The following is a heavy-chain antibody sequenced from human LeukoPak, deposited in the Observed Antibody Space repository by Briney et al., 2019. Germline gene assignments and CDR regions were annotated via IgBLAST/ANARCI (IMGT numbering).Heavy chain of an antibody. V-gene: IGHV3-23*01. Sequence: GGSLRLSCAASGFTFSSYAMSWVRQAPGKGLEWVSAISGSGGSTYYADSVKGRFTISRDNAKNSLYLQMSSLRAEDTAVYYCARGGFVVVPAAIYYYYGMDVWGQGTTVTVSS. CDR1: GFTFSSYA. CDR2: ISGSGGST. J-gene: IGHJ6*02. CDR3: ARGGFVVVPAAIYYYYGMDV. D-gene: IGHD2-2*01.